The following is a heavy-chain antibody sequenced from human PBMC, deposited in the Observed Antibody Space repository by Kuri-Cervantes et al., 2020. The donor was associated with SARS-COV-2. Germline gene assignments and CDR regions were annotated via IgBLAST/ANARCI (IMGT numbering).Heavy chain of an antibody. D-gene: IGHD6-6*01. CDR3: AKVDSSSSYYYYYGMDV. Sequence: GESLKISCAASGVTFSSYGMHWVRQAPGKGLEWVAVIWYDGSSKYYADSVKGRFTISRDNSKNTLYLQMNSLRAEDMAVYYCAKVDSSSSYYYYYGMDVWGQGTTVTVSS. J-gene: IGHJ6*02. CDR1: GVTFSSYG. V-gene: IGHV3-33*06. CDR2: IWYDGSSK.